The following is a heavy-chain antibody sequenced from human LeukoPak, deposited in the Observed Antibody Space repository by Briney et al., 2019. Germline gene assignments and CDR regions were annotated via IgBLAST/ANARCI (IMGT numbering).Heavy chain of an antibody. CDR2: IIPILGIA. D-gene: IGHD1-26*01. Sequence: ASVKVSCKASGGTFSSYAISWVRQAPGQGLEWMGRIIPILGIANYAQKFQGRVTITADKSTSTAYMELSSLRSEDTAVYYCARCIVGAIIGWFDPWGQGTPVPVSS. J-gene: IGHJ5*02. CDR3: ARCIVGAIIGWFDP. CDR1: GGTFSSYA. V-gene: IGHV1-69*04.